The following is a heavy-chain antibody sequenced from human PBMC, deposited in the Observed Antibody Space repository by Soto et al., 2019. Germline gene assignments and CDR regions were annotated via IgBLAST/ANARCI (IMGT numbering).Heavy chain of an antibody. J-gene: IGHJ4*02. CDR1: GFTFSSYA. CDR2: ISDSGGST. Sequence: GGSLRLSCAASGFTFSSYAMSWVRQAPGKGLEWVSGISDSGGSTYYADSVKGRFTISRDNSKNTLYLQMNSLRAEDTAVYYCAKGTYYYGSAPYYFDYWGQGTLVTVS. CDR3: AKGTYYYGSAPYYFDY. D-gene: IGHD3-10*01. V-gene: IGHV3-23*01.